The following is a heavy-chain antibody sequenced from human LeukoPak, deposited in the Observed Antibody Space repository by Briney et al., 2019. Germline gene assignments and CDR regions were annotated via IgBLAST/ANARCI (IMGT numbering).Heavy chain of an antibody. CDR2: IYYSGST. D-gene: IGHD3-10*01. Sequence: SETLSLTCTVSGGSISSYYWSRIRQPPGKGLEWIGYIYYSGSTNYNPSLKSRVTISVDTSKNQFSLKLSSVTAADTAVYYCARAPPRGFGGNNWFDPWGQGTLVTVSS. V-gene: IGHV4-59*01. J-gene: IGHJ5*02. CDR1: GGSISSYY. CDR3: ARAPPRGFGGNNWFDP.